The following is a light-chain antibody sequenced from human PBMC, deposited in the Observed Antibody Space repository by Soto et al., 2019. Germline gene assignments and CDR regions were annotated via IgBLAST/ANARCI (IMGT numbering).Light chain of an antibody. CDR3: QSYDSSLNGWV. CDR1: SSNIGAGFD. CDR2: VNG. Sequence: QAVVTQPPSVSGAPGQRVTISCTGSSSNIGAGFDVHWYQQLPGAAPKLVIYVNGDRPSGVPERFSGSKSGTSASLAIAGLQADDDAEYYCQSYDSSLNGWVFGGGTKLTVL. V-gene: IGLV1-40*01. J-gene: IGLJ3*02.